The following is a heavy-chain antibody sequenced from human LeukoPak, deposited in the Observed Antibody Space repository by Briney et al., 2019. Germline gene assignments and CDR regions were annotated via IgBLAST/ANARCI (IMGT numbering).Heavy chain of an antibody. CDR3: ARRGYSYGYLNWFDP. Sequence: PSETLSLTCTVSGGSISSSSYYWGWIRQPPGKGLEWIGSIYYSGSTYYNPSLKSRVTISVDTSKNQFSLKLSSVTAADTAVYYCARRGYSYGYLNWFDPWGQGTLVTVSS. V-gene: IGHV4-39*01. J-gene: IGHJ5*02. D-gene: IGHD5-18*01. CDR1: GGSISSSSYY. CDR2: IYYSGST.